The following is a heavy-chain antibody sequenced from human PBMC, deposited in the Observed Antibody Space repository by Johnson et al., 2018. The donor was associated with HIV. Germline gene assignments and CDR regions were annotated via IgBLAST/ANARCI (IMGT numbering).Heavy chain of an antibody. D-gene: IGHD6-19*01. CDR3: ARLPGYSSGWTRGAFDI. J-gene: IGHJ3*02. CDR2: ISYDGSNK. V-gene: IGHV3-30*04. CDR1: GFTFSSYA. Sequence: QVQLVESGGGVVQPGRSLRLSCAASGFTFSSYAMHWVRQAPGKGLEWVAAISYDGSNKYYADSVKGRFTISRDNSKNTLYLQMNSLRAEDTAVYYCARLPGYSSGWTRGAFDIWGQGTMVTVSS.